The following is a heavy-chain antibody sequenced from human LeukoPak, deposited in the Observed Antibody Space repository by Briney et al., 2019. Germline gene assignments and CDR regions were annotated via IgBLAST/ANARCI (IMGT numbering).Heavy chain of an antibody. CDR1: GDSISSSSDY. CDR2: IYYSGST. D-gene: IGHD5/OR15-5a*01. J-gene: IGHJ4*02. V-gene: IGHV4-39*01. CDR3: AVIVSMSWDY. Sequence: SETLSLTCTVSGDSISSSSDYWGWIRQPPGKGLEWIGSIYYSGSTYYNPSLKSRLTISVDTSKNQFSLKLSSVTAADTAVYYCAVIVSMSWDYWGQGTLLTDSS.